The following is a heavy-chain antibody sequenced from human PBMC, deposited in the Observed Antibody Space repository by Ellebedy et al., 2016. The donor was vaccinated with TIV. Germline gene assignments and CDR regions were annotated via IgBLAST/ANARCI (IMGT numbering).Heavy chain of an antibody. V-gene: IGHV4-59*08. J-gene: IGHJ4*02. Sequence: MPSETLSLTCTVSGGSISSYYWSWIRQPPGKGLEWIGYIYYSGSTNYNTSFKSRVTITVDTSKNQFSLKLSSVTAADTAVYYCARRMTTVAKYDYWGQGTLVTVSS. D-gene: IGHD4-23*01. CDR2: IYYSGST. CDR1: GGSISSYY. CDR3: ARRMTTVAKYDY.